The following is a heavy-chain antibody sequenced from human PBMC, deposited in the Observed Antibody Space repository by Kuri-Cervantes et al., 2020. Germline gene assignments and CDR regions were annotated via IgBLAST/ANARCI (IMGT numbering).Heavy chain of an antibody. CDR3: ARDRSLGYYGSGSYYNPLYYYYDMDV. CDR2: ISAYNGNT. D-gene: IGHD3-10*01. V-gene: IGHV1-18*01. J-gene: IGHJ6*02. CDR1: GYTFTSYG. Sequence: ASVKVSCKASGYTFTSYGISWVRQAPGQGLEWMGWISAYNGNTNYAQKLQGRVTMTTDTPTSTAYMELSRLRSDDTAVYYCARDRSLGYYGSGSYYNPLYYYYDMDVWGQGTTVTVSS.